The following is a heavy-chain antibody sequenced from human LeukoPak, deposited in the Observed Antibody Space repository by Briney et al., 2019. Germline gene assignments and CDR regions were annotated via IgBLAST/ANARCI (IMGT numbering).Heavy chain of an antibody. J-gene: IGHJ4*02. D-gene: IGHD3-22*01. V-gene: IGHV3-7*03. Sequence: GGSLRLSCAASGFTFSSHWMTWVRQAPGKGLEWVANIKEDGSKKNYVDSVKGRFTISRDNAKNSLYLQMDSLRAEDTAVYYCATPLDYYDSSGYHQGGDWGQGTPVTVSS. CDR2: IKEDGSKK. CDR1: GFTFSSHW. CDR3: ATPLDYYDSSGYHQGGD.